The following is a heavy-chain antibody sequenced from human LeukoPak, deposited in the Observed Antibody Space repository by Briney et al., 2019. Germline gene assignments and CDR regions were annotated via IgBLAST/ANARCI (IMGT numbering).Heavy chain of an antibody. V-gene: IGHV3-30*01. D-gene: IGHD2-15*01. Sequence: GGSLRLSCAASGFTFSSYAMHWVRQAPGKGLEWVAVISYDGSNKYYADSVKGRFTISRDNSKNTLYLQMNSLRAKDTAVYYCARDSVVVAATFVEYYFDYWGQGTLVTVSS. CDR1: GFTFSSYA. CDR2: ISYDGSNK. CDR3: ARDSVVVAATFVEYYFDY. J-gene: IGHJ4*02.